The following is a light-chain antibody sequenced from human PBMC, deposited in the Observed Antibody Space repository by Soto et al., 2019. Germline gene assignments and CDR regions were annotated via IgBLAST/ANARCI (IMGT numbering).Light chain of an antibody. V-gene: IGLV1-44*01. J-gene: IGLJ1*01. CDR3: AAWDDSLNAPYV. Sequence: QSVLTQSPSASGTPGQRVTISCSGSSSNIGSNTVNWYQQLPGTAPKLLIYSNNQRPSGVPDRFSGSKSGTSASLATSGLQSEDEADYYCAAWDDSLNAPYVFGTGTKVTVL. CDR2: SNN. CDR1: SSNIGSNT.